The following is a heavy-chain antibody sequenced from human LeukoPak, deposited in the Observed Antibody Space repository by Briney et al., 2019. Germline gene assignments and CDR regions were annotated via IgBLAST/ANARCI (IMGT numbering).Heavy chain of an antibody. CDR2: IKQDGSQK. Sequence: GGSLRLSCAASGFTFSSYWMSWVRQAPGKGLEWVATIKQDGSQKYYVDSVKGRFTISRDNAKNSLYLQMNSLRAEDTAVYYCARALPRRDGYNYLYYFDYWGQGTLVTVSS. D-gene: IGHD5-24*01. CDR3: ARALPRRDGYNYLYYFDY. V-gene: IGHV3-7*01. CDR1: GFTFSSYW. J-gene: IGHJ4*02.